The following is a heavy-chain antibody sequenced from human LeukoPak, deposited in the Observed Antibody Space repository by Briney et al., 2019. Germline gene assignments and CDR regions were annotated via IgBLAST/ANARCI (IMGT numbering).Heavy chain of an antibody. CDR3: AMKYSYDGGFDY. V-gene: IGHV3-21*01. CDR1: GFTFSSYS. D-gene: IGHD5-18*01. CDR2: ISSSSSYI. Sequence: GGSLRLSCAASGFTFSSYSMNWVRQAPGKGLEWVSSISSSSSYIYYADSVKSRFTISRDNAKNSLYLQMNSLRAEDTAVYYCAMKYSYDGGFDYWGQGTLVTVSS. J-gene: IGHJ4*02.